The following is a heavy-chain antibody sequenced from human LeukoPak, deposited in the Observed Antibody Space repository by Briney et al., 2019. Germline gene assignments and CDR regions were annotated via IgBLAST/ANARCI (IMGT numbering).Heavy chain of an antibody. CDR2: INHSGST. D-gene: IGHD3-10*01. V-gene: IGHV4-34*01. Sequence: SETLSLTCAVYGGSFSGYYWSWIRQPPGKGLEWIGEINHSGSTNYNPSLKSRVTISVDTSKNQFSLKLSSVTAADTAVYYCARGSRFTMVRGVIRNWGQGTLVTVSS. CDR1: GGSFSGYY. J-gene: IGHJ4*02. CDR3: ARGSRFTMVRGVIRN.